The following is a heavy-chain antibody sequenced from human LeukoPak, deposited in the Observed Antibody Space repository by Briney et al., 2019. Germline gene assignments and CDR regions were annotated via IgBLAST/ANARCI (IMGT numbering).Heavy chain of an antibody. J-gene: IGHJ4*02. Sequence: PSETLSLTCTVSGGSISGYYWSWIRQPPGQGLEWIGYIYYSGSTNYNPSLKSRVTISVDTSKNQFSLKLSSVTAADTAVYYCARHVERRLTPFDYWGQGILVTVSS. CDR1: GGSISGYY. D-gene: IGHD6-19*01. CDR3: ARHVERRLTPFDY. V-gene: IGHV4-59*08. CDR2: IYYSGST.